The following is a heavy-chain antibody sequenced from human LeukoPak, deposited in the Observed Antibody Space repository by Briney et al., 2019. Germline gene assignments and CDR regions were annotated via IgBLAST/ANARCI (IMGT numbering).Heavy chain of an antibody. CDR1: GYTFTSYG. CDR2: ISAYYGNT. CDR3: ARTLPKLRLGAFDI. J-gene: IGHJ3*02. D-gene: IGHD3-3*01. Sequence: ASVKVSCKASGYTFTSYGISWVRQAPGQGLEWMGWISAYYGNTNYAQKLQGRVTMTTDTSTSTAYMELRSLRSDDTAVYYCARTLPKLRLGAFDIWGQGTMVTVSS. V-gene: IGHV1-18*01.